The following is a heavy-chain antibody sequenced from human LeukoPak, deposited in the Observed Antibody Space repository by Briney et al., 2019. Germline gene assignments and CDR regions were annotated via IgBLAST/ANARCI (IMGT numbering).Heavy chain of an antibody. Sequence: GGSLRLSCAASGFTFSDYYMSWIRQAPGKGLEWVGRVKSKTDGGTTDYAAPVKGRFTISRDDSKNTLYLQMNSLKTEDTAVYYCTTDPMITFGGDVGYWGQGTLVTVSS. V-gene: IGHV3-15*01. D-gene: IGHD3-16*01. J-gene: IGHJ4*02. CDR3: TTDPMITFGGDVGY. CDR2: VKSKTDGGTT. CDR1: GFTFSDYY.